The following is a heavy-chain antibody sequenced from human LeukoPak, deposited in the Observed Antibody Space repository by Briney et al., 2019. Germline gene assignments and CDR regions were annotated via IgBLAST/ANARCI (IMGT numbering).Heavy chain of an antibody. Sequence: PGGSLRLSCAASGFTFSSYSMNWVRQAPGKGLEWVSAISFSGGSTYYADSVKGRFTISRDNSKNTLYLQMNSLRAEDTAVYYCATNGGNNPFDCWGQGTLVTVSS. V-gene: IGHV3-23*01. CDR2: ISFSGGST. J-gene: IGHJ4*02. CDR3: ATNGGNNPFDC. CDR1: GFTFSSYS. D-gene: IGHD4-23*01.